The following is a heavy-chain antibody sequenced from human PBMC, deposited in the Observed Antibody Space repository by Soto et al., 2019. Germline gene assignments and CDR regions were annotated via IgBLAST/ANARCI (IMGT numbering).Heavy chain of an antibody. D-gene: IGHD6-19*01. CDR1: GFTFSSYS. CDR2: ISSSSYI. J-gene: IGHJ6*02. V-gene: IGHV3-21*01. CDR3: ARERGYSSGWSTGGYYYYYGMDV. Sequence: PGGSLRLSCAASGFTFSSYSMNWVRQAPGKGLEWVSSISSSSYIYYADSVKGRFTISRDNAKNSLYLHMNSLRAEDTAVYYCARERGYSSGWSTGGYYYYYGMDVWGQGTTVTVSS.